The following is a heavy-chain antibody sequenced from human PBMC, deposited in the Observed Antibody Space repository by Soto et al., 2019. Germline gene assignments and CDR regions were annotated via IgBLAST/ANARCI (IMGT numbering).Heavy chain of an antibody. D-gene: IGHD6-25*01. Sequence: PGGSLRLSCAASGFTFSSAWFNWVRQAPGKGLEWISGINWNGASAGYADSVKGRFTISRDNAKNSLYLQMNSLRAEDTALYYCARGLNKAALSFEYWGQGTLVTVSS. CDR3: ARGLNKAALSFEY. CDR2: INWNGASA. V-gene: IGHV3-20*04. CDR1: GFTFSSAW. J-gene: IGHJ4*01.